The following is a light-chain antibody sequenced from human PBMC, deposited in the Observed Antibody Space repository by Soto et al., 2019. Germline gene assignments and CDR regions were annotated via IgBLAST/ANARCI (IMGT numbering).Light chain of an antibody. Sequence: QSALTQPASVSGSPGQSITISCTGTSSDVGGYNYVSWSQQHPGKAPKLMIYEVSNRPSGVSNRFSWSESGNTASLTISGLLAEDEADYSCSSYTSSSIDYVFGTGTKLNVL. CDR2: EVS. V-gene: IGLV2-14*01. CDR1: SSDVGGYNY. CDR3: SSYTSSSIDYV. J-gene: IGLJ1*01.